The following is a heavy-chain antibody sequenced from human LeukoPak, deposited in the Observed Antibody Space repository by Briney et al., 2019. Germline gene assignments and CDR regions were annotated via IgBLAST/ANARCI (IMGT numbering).Heavy chain of an antibody. CDR1: GFIFSSYS. Sequence: GGSLRLSCAASGFIFSSYSMNWVRQAPGKGLEWVSSISSSSSYIYYADSVKGRFTISRDNAKNSLYLQMNSLRAEDTAVYYCARIHSNYPFDIWGQGTMVTVSS. CDR2: ISSSSSYI. J-gene: IGHJ3*02. CDR3: ARIHSNYPFDI. V-gene: IGHV3-21*01. D-gene: IGHD4-11*01.